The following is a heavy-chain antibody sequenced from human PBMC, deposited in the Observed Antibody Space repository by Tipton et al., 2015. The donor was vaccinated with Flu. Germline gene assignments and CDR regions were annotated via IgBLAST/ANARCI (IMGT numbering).Heavy chain of an antibody. CDR3: ARGGGFTVHYNWFDP. CDR2: ISAYNGNT. J-gene: IGHJ5*02. V-gene: IGHV1-18*04. Sequence: QLVQSGAEVKKSGASVKVSCKASGYKFTGYGISWVRQAPGQSLEWIGWISAYNGNTDYAQKFQGRVTMTTDTSTSTAYMELRRLISDDTAVYYCARGGGFTVHYNWFDPWGQGTLVTVSS. D-gene: IGHD4-17*01. CDR1: GYKFTGYG.